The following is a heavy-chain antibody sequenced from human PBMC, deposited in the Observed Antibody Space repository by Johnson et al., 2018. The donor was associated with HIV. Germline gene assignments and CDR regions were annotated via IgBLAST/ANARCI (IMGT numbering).Heavy chain of an antibody. V-gene: IGHV3-23*04. D-gene: IGHD1-7*01. J-gene: IGHJ3*02. CDR3: ARNQGRRNYYDAFDI. CDR2: ITNSGGGT. Sequence: EVQLVESGGGLVQPGGSLRLSCAASGFTFSSYAMSWVRQAPGKGLEWVSVITNSGGGTYYADSVRGQFTISRDNSKNTLYLQMNSLRAEDTAVYYCARNQGRRNYYDAFDIWGQGTMVTVSS. CDR1: GFTFSSYA.